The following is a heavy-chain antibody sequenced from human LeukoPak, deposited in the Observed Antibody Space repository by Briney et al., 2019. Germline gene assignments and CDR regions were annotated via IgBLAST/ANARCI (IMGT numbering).Heavy chain of an antibody. Sequence: SETLSLTCTVSGGSISSSSYYWGWIRQPPGKGLEWIGSIYYSGSTYYNPSLKSRVTISVDTSKNQFSLKLSSVTAADTAVYYCARGPRIAAAGRGYYFDYWGQGTLVTVSS. CDR3: ARGPRIAAAGRGYYFDY. CDR1: GGSISSSSYY. V-gene: IGHV4-39*07. D-gene: IGHD6-13*01. CDR2: IYYSGST. J-gene: IGHJ4*02.